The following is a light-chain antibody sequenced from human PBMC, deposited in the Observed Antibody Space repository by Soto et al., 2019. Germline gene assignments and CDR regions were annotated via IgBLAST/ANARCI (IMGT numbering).Light chain of an antibody. CDR3: SSYSSSATNYV. J-gene: IGLJ1*01. Sequence: QSALIQPPSVSGSPGQSVSISCTGTSSDVGSYDYVSWYQQHPGTVPKPMISNVNTRPSGVPGRFSASKSANTASMTISGLQAEDEADYYCSSYSSSATNYVFGSGTKV. V-gene: IGLV2-18*02. CDR1: SSDVGSYDY. CDR2: NVN.